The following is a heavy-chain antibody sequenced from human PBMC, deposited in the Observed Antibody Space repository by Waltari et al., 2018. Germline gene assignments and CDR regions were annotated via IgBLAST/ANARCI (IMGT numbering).Heavy chain of an antibody. CDR2: IKQDGSEQ. J-gene: IGHJ4*02. CDR1: GITCGIFW. Sequence: EVQLVESGGDLVQPGGSRRLSCAASGITCGIFWMSWVRQAPGKGLEWVANIKQDGSEQNYVDSVKGRFTISRDNAKNSLHLQMNSLRAEDTAVYFCASGGHLDYWGPGTLVTVSS. V-gene: IGHV3-7*01. CDR3: ASGGHLDY.